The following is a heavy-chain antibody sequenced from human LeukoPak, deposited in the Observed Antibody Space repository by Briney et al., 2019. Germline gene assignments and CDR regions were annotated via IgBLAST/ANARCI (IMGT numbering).Heavy chain of an antibody. CDR1: GGSSNHFA. Sequence: ASVKVSCKASGGSSNHFAVNWVRQAPGQGLEWMGGIIPIYETTNYAQKFQGRVTITADESTSTAYMGLSSLRSEDTAVYYCARAGNYYGSGSYYSAWGQGTLVTVSS. V-gene: IGHV1-69*13. D-gene: IGHD3-10*01. J-gene: IGHJ5*02. CDR2: IIPIYETT. CDR3: ARAGNYYGSGSYYSA.